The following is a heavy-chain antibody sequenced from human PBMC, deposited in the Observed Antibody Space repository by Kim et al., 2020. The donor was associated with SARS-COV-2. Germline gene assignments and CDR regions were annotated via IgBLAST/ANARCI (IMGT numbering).Heavy chain of an antibody. J-gene: IGHJ3*02. CDR2: ISGSGGST. CDR3: AKDRILSITIFGVADHDAFDI. Sequence: GGSLRLSCAASGFTFSSYAMSWVRQAPGKGLEWVSAISGSGGSTYYADSVKGRFTISRDNSKNTLYLQMNSLRAEDTAVYYCAKDRILSITIFGVADHDAFDIWGQGTMVTVSS. D-gene: IGHD3-3*01. CDR1: GFTFSSYA. V-gene: IGHV3-23*01.